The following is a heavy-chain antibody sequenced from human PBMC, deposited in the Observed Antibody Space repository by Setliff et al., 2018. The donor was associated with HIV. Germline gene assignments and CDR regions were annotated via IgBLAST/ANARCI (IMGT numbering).Heavy chain of an antibody. CDR2: IKQDGSEK. V-gene: IGHV3-7*01. D-gene: IGHD3-10*01. J-gene: IGHJ6*02. CDR3: ARSVIGYYYYGMDV. Sequence: PGGSLRLSCAASGFTFGSYWMSWVRQAPGKGLEWVANIKQDGSEKYYVDSVKGRFTISRDNAKNSLYLQMNSLRAEDTAVYYCARSVIGYYYYGMDVWGQGTLVTV. CDR1: GFTFGSYW.